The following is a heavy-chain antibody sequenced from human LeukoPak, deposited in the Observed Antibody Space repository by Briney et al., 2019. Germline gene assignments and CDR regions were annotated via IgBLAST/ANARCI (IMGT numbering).Heavy chain of an antibody. CDR2: ISGSGGST. Sequence: GGSLRLSCAASGFTFSSYAMSWVRRAPGKGLEWVSAISGSGGSTYYADSVKGRFTISRDNSKNTLYLQMNSLRAEDTAVYYCAKDLKYYYDSSGYFDYYYYMDVWGKGTTVTVSS. D-gene: IGHD3-22*01. CDR3: AKDLKYYYDSSGYFDYYYYMDV. CDR1: GFTFSSYA. V-gene: IGHV3-23*01. J-gene: IGHJ6*03.